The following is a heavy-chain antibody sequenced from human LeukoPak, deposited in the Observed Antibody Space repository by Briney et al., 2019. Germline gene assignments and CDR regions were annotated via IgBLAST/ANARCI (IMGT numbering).Heavy chain of an antibody. CDR2: INPSGGNT. V-gene: IGHV1-46*01. CDR3: ARRYGDGGDY. D-gene: IGHD4-17*01. J-gene: IGHJ4*02. Sequence: GASVKVSCKASGYIFTSYYMHWVRQAPGQGLEWMGIINPSGGNTTYAQKFQGRVTMTRNTSISTAYMELSSLRSEDTAVYYCARRYGDGGDYWGQGTLVTVSS. CDR1: GYIFTSYY.